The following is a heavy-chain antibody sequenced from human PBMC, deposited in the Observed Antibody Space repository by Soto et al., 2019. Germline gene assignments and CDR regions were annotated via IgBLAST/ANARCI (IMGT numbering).Heavy chain of an antibody. CDR1: GCTIISYS. CDR2: ISSSSSYI. J-gene: IGHJ4*02. Sequence: GGPLKVSCAASGCTIISYSMNWVSQAPGKGLEWVSSISSSSSYIYYADSVKGRFTISRDNAKNSLYLQMNSLRAEDTAVYYCARESDLGYFDYWGQGTLVTVSS. V-gene: IGHV3-21*01. CDR3: ARESDLGYFDY.